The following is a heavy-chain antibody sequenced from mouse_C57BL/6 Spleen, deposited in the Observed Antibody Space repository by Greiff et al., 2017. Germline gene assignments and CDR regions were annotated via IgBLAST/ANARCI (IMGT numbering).Heavy chain of an antibody. V-gene: IGHV2-3*01. CDR1: GFSLTSYG. D-gene: IGHD4-1*01. J-gene: IGHJ3*01. CDR2: IWGDGGT. CDR3: AKPAWDGAWFAY. Sequence: VKLVESGPGLVAPSQSLSITCTVSGFSLTSYGVSWVRQPPGKGLEWLGVIWGDGGTNYHSALISRLSISKVNSKSQVFLKLNSLQTDDTATYCYAKPAWDGAWFAYWGQGTLVTVSA.